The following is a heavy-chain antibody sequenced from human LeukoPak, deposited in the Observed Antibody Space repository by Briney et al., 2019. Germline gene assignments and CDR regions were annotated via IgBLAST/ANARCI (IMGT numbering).Heavy chain of an antibody. CDR1: GGSISSGGYC. V-gene: IGHV4-31*03. Sequence: SQTLSLTCTVSGGSISSGGYCWSWIRQHPGKGLEWIGYIYYSGSTYYNPSLKSRVTISVDTSKNQFSLKLSSVTAADTAVYYCARGGLVTMIVVVGAFDIWGQGTMVTVSS. CDR3: ARGGLVTMIVVVGAFDI. CDR2: IYYSGST. J-gene: IGHJ3*02. D-gene: IGHD3-22*01.